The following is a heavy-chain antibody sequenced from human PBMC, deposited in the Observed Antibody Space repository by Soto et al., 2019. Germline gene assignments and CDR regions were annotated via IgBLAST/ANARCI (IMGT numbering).Heavy chain of an antibody. J-gene: IGHJ3*02. CDR3: AKSGAWVLLGGAFDI. CDR1: GFTFSSYG. D-gene: IGHD3-22*01. V-gene: IGHV3-30*18. Sequence: QVQLVESGGGVVQPGRSLRLSCAASGFTFSSYGMHWVRQAPGKGLEWVAVISYDGSNKYYADSVKGRFTISRDNSKNTRYRQRDSLRAEDTAVYYCAKSGAWVLLGGAFDIWGQGTMVTVSS. CDR2: ISYDGSNK.